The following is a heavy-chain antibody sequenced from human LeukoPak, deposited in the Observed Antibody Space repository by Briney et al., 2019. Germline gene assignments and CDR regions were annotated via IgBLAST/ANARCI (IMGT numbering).Heavy chain of an antibody. Sequence: GGSLRLSCAASGCTFSTFAMIWVRQPPGKGLEWVSSIFPSGGEIHYADSVRGRFTISRDNSKSTLSLQMNSLRAEDTAIYYCATYRQVLLPFESWGQGTLVTVSS. V-gene: IGHV3-23*01. CDR3: ATYRQVLLPFES. J-gene: IGHJ4*02. D-gene: IGHD2-8*02. CDR2: IFPSGGEI. CDR1: GCTFSTFA.